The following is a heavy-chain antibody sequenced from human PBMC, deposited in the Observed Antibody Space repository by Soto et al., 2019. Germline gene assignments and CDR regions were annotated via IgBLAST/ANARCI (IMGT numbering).Heavy chain of an antibody. J-gene: IGHJ5*02. D-gene: IGHD2-15*01. CDR3: ARADIVVVVAAAASGWFDP. CDR1: GGSISSGGYY. CDR2: IYYSGST. Sequence: QVQLQESGPGLVKPSQTLSLTCTVSGGSISSGGYYWSWIRQHPGKGLEWIGYIYYSGSTYYNPSLKSRVTISVDTSKTQFSLKLSSVTAADTAVYYCARADIVVVVAAAASGWFDPWGQGTLVTVSS. V-gene: IGHV4-31*03.